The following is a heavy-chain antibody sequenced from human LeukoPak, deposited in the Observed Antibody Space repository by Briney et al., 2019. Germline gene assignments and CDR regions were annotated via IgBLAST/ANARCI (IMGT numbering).Heavy chain of an antibody. CDR2: IWYDGSNK. CDR3: ARSIYSGSYLGAPNY. V-gene: IGHV3-33*01. D-gene: IGHD1-26*01. Sequence: GGSLRLSCAASGFTFSSYGMHWVRQAPGKGLEWVAVIWYDGSNKYYADSVKGRFTISRDNSKNTLYLQMNSLRAEDTAVYYCARSIYSGSYLGAPNYWGQGTLVTVSS. J-gene: IGHJ4*02. CDR1: GFTFSSYG.